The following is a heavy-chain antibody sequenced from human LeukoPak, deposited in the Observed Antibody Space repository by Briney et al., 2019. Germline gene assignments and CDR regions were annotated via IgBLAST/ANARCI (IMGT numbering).Heavy chain of an antibody. V-gene: IGHV3-9*01. D-gene: IGHD4-17*01. CDR1: GFTFDDYA. J-gene: IGHJ4*02. CDR2: ISWNSGSI. CDR3: ARALWTVTSVAFDY. Sequence: SLRLSCAASGFTFDDYAMHWVRHAPGKGLEWVSGISWNSGSIGYADSVKGRFTISRDNAENALYLQINSLRAEDTAVYYCARALWTVTSVAFDYWGQGTLVTVSS.